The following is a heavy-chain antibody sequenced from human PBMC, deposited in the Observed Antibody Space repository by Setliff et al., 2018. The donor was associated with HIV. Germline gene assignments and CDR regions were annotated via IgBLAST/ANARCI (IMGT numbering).Heavy chain of an antibody. V-gene: IGHV3-48*03. CDR3: AREVGPPDYFDS. Sequence: GGSLRLSCAVSGFIFSRYEMNWVRQAPGKGLEWISYISSSGNDVKYADSVKGRFTISRDNAKNSLYLQLNSLRADDSSVCYCAREVGPPDYFDSWGQGTLVTVSS. J-gene: IGHJ4*02. CDR1: GFIFSRYE. D-gene: IGHD1-26*01. CDR2: ISSSGNDV.